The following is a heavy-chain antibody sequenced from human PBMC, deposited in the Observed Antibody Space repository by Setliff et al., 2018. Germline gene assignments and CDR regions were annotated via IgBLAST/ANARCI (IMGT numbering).Heavy chain of an antibody. Sequence: GGSLRLSCAASGFPFSSYWIHWVRQAPGQGLVWLSRIKSDGRSTNYADSVEGRFIISRDNAKSTLYLQMNGLRVEDTATYYCARGNSGGDYWGQGTLVTVSS. CDR2: IKSDGRST. CDR1: GFPFSSYW. D-gene: IGHD6-25*01. V-gene: IGHV3-74*01. J-gene: IGHJ4*02. CDR3: ARGNSGGDY.